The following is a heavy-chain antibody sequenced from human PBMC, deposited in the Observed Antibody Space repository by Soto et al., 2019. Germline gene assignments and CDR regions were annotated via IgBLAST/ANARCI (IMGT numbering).Heavy chain of an antibody. D-gene: IGHD6-6*01. CDR1: GFTFSSYE. J-gene: IGHJ4*02. CDR3: ARDSTSSGFFDY. CDR2: ISSSGSTI. V-gene: IGHV3-48*03. Sequence: HPGGSLRLSCAPSGFTFSSYEMNWVRQPPGKGLEWVSYISSSGSTIYSADSVKGRFTISRDNAKNSLYLQMNSLRAEDTAVYYCARDSTSSGFFDYWGQGTLVTVS.